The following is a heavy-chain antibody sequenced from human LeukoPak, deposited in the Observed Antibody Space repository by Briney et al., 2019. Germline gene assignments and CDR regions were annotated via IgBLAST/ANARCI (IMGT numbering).Heavy chain of an antibody. Sequence: GGSLRLSCGASGFTFSSYWMHWVRQGPGKGLVWVSRINSDGRSTSYADSVKGRFTISRDNAKNTLYLQMNSLRAEDTAVYYCVRDVWGDRDGFFDNWGQGTLVTVSS. CDR2: INSDGRST. CDR3: VRDVWGDRDGFFDN. D-gene: IGHD5-24*01. V-gene: IGHV3-74*01. CDR1: GFTFSSYW. J-gene: IGHJ4*02.